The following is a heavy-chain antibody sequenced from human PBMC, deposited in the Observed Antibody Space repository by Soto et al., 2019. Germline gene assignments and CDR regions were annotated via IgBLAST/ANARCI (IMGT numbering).Heavy chain of an antibody. CDR2: ISSSSSYI. J-gene: IGHJ6*02. V-gene: IGHV3-21*01. CDR3: ARDRYDSSGYPYGMDV. D-gene: IGHD3-22*01. Sequence: ESGGGLVKPGGSLRLSCAASGFTFSSYSMNWVRQAPGKGLEWVSSISSSSSYIYYADSVKGRFTISRDNAKNSLYLQMNSLRAEDTAVYYCARDRYDSSGYPYGMDVWGQGTTVTVSS. CDR1: GFTFSSYS.